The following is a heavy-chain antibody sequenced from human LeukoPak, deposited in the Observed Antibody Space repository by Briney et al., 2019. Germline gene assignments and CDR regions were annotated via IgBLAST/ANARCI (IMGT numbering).Heavy chain of an antibody. D-gene: IGHD6-13*01. CDR2: ISGLGGSI. CDR3: ARDVEARISAAGTFDY. Sequence: PGGSLRLSCAASGFTFSNYAMSWVRQAPGKGLEWVSVISGLGGSIYYADSVKGRFAISRDNSKSTLWLQMNSLRADDTAIYYCARDVEARISAAGTFDYWGQGSLVTASS. J-gene: IGHJ4*02. V-gene: IGHV3-23*01. CDR1: GFTFSNYA.